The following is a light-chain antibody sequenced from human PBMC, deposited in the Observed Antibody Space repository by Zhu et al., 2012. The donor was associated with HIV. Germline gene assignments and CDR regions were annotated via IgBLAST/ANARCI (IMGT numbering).Light chain of an antibody. Sequence: DIQLTQSPSFLSASVGDRVTITCRASQGIANYLAWYQQKPGKAPKLLIYTASTLQTGVPSRFSGSRFGTEFTLTINSLQPEDFATYYCQKLNSYPLTFGQGTRLEIK. J-gene: IGKJ5*01. CDR1: QGIANY. CDR2: TAS. CDR3: QKLNSYPLT. V-gene: IGKV1-9*01.